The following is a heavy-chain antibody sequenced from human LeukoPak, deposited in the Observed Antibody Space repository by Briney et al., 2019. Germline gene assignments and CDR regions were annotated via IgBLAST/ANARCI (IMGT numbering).Heavy chain of an antibody. CDR2: INPSSGGT. V-gene: IGHV1-2*02. Sequence: GASVKVSCKASGYTFTGYYMHWVRQAPGQGLEWMGWINPSSGGTNYAQKFQGRVTMTRDASISTAYMELSRLRSDDTAVYYCARYGSWTLRGFDYWGQGTLVIVSS. D-gene: IGHD6-13*01. CDR1: GYTFTGYY. CDR3: ARYGSWTLRGFDY. J-gene: IGHJ4*02.